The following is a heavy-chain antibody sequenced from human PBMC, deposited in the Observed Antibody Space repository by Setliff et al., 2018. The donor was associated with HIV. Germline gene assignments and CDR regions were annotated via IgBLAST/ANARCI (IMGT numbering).Heavy chain of an antibody. Sequence: SVKVSCKASGGTFSTYAVSWVRQAPGHGLEWMGGIIPILGTPNYAQKFQGRVTITADESTGTAYMELSSLRSEDTAVYYCARGPGTAVYYYYMDVWGKGTTVTVSS. CDR1: GGTFSTYA. CDR2: IIPILGTP. J-gene: IGHJ6*03. V-gene: IGHV1-69*13. CDR3: ARGPGTAVYYYYMDV. D-gene: IGHD4-17*01.